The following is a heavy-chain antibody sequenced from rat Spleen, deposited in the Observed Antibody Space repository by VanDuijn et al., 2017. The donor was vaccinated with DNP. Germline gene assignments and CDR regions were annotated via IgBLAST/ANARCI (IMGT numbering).Heavy chain of an antibody. Sequence: EVQLVESGGGLVQPGRSLKLSCAASGFTFSSFAMAWVRQAPTKGLEWVATISYDGSDTYYRDSVKGRFTISREIAESTLYLQMDSLRSEDTATYYCARLDNTLFDYWGQGVMVTVSS. D-gene: IGHD1-10*01. V-gene: IGHV5-29*01. J-gene: IGHJ2*01. CDR2: ISYDGSDT. CDR1: GFTFSSFA. CDR3: ARLDNTLFDY.